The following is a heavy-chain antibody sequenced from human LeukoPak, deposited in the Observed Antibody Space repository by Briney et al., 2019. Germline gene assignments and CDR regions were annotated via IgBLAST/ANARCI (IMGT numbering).Heavy chain of an antibody. D-gene: IGHD6-13*01. J-gene: IGHJ4*02. CDR2: IYNSGST. CDR3: ARQCIAGY. V-gene: IGHV4-39*01. Sequence: PSETLSLTCSVSGGSISSSSYYWGWIRQPPGKGLEWIGSIYNSGSTYYTPSLKSRVTMSVDTSKNQFSLKLSSVTAADTAVYYCARQCIAGYWGQGTLVTVSS. CDR1: GGSISSSSYY.